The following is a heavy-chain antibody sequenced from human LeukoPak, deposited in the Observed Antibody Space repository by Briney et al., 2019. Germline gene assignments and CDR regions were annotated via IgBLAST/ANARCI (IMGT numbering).Heavy chain of an antibody. V-gene: IGHV4-4*07. CDR2: IYTSGST. CDR3: AGRDFWSGSKWNAFDI. D-gene: IGHD3-3*01. Sequence: PSETLSLTCTVSGGSISSYYWSWIRQPAGKGLEWIGRIYTSGSTNYNPSLKSRVTMSVDTSKNQFSLKLSSVTAADTAVYYCAGRDFWSGSKWNAFDIWGQGTMVTVSS. CDR1: GGSISSYY. J-gene: IGHJ3*02.